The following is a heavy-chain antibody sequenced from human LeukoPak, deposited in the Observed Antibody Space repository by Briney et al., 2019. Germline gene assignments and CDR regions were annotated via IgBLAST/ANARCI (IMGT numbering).Heavy chain of an antibody. CDR1: GFTFSSYS. CDR2: ISSSSSYI. V-gene: IGHV3-21*01. D-gene: IGHD1-26*01. J-gene: IGHJ4*02. Sequence: GGSLRLSCAASGFTFSSYSMNWVRQAPGKGLEWVSSISSSSSYIFYADSMKGRLTISRDNAKNSLYLQMNSLRVEDTAVYYCARKPISGTTGVDYWGQGTLVTVSS. CDR3: ARKPISGTTGVDY.